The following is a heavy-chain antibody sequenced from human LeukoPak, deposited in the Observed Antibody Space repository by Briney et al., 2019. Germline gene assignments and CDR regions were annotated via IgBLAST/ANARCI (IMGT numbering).Heavy chain of an antibody. V-gene: IGHV3-30*03. J-gene: IGHJ4*02. CDR3: AREESGSYFSWSVGYFDY. Sequence: GGSLRLSCAASGFTFSSYGMHWVRQAPGKGLEWVAVISYDGSHKYSADSVKGRFTISRDNSKNTLYLQMNSLRTEDTAVYYCAREESGSYFSWSVGYFDYWGQGTLVTVSS. CDR2: ISYDGSHK. CDR1: GFTFSSYG. D-gene: IGHD1-26*01.